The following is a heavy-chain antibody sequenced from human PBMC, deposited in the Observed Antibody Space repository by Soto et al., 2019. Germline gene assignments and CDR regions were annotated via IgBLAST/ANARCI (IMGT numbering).Heavy chain of an antibody. J-gene: IGHJ5*02. D-gene: IGHD5-12*01. V-gene: IGHV6-1*01. Sequence: PSQTLSLTCAISGDSVSSNTASWNWIRQSPSRGLEWLGRTYFRSKWYNDYAVSVKSRIIINPDTSNNQFSLQLNSVTPADTAVYFCAKGDNLGPKTGYAFDPWGQGIMVTVSS. CDR2: TYFRSKWYN. CDR1: GDSVSSNTAS. CDR3: AKGDNLGPKTGYAFDP.